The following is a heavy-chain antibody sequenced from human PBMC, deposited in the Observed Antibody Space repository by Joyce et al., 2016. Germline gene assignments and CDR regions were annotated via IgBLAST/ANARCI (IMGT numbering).Heavy chain of an antibody. V-gene: IGHV3-66*02. J-gene: IGHJ5*02. CDR1: GFTVSNKY. Sequence: EVQLVESGGGLVQPGGSLRLSCAVSGFTVSNKYMSWVRQAPGKGPEWISIIYSGIPTHYAESVKGRFTISRDNSRNTLYLQMNSLTVDDTGVYYCVRGLAAGNWFDPWGQGTLVTVSS. CDR2: IYSGIPT. CDR3: VRGLAAGNWFDP. D-gene: IGHD6-13*01.